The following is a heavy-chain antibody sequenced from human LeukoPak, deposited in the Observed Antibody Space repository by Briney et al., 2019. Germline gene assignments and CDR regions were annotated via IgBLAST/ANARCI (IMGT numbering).Heavy chain of an antibody. CDR2: IYYRRGT. D-gene: IGHD6-19*01. CDR1: GGSISSHS. V-gene: IGHV4-59*11. CDR3: ARVGVARLAYFDY. Sequence: SQTLSLTCTASGGSISSHSWTWIRQPPGQGLEWIGYIYYRRGTNYNPSLQSRVTISEYKSKNHFYLKLSSVTAADTGMYYCARVGVARLAYFDYWGQGTLVTVSS. J-gene: IGHJ4*02.